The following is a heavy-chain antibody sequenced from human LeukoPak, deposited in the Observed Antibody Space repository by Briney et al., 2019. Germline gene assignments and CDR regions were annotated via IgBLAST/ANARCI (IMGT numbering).Heavy chain of an antibody. V-gene: IGHV4-59*01. CDR1: GGSISSYY. Sequence: SETLSLTCTVSGGSISSYYWSWIRQPPGKGLEWIGYIYYSGSTNYSPSLKSRVTISVDTSKNQFSLKLSSVTAADTAVYYCARGGWYKGYFQHWGQGTLVTVSS. CDR3: ARGGWYKGYFQH. CDR2: IYYSGST. D-gene: IGHD1-1*01. J-gene: IGHJ1*01.